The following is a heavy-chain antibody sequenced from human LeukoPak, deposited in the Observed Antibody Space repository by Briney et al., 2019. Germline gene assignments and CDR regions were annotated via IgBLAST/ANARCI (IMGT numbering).Heavy chain of an antibody. J-gene: IGHJ6*02. V-gene: IGHV1-46*01. D-gene: IGHD5-18*01. CDR1: GYTFTSYY. CDR3: ARVVADTAYYYYYGMDV. CDR2: INPSGGST. Sequence: ASVKVSCKASGYTFTSYYMHWVRQAPGQGLEWMGIINPSGGSTSYAQKFQGRVTMTRDTSTSTVYMELSSLRSEDTAVYYCARVVADTAYYYYYGMDVWGQGTTVTVSS.